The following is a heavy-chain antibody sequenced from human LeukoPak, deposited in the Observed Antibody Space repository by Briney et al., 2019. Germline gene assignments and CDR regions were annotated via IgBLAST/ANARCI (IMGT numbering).Heavy chain of an antibody. CDR3: ATGPDYYNSSSYYPHY. CDR1: GGSISSYY. CDR2: IYYGGST. J-gene: IGHJ4*02. V-gene: IGHV4-59*12. Sequence: SETLSLTCTVSGGSISSYYWSWIRQPPGKGLEWIGYIYYGGSTNYNPSLKSRVTISVDTSKNQFSLKLSSVTAADTAVYYCATGPDYYNSSSYYPHYWGQGTLVTVSS. D-gene: IGHD3-22*01.